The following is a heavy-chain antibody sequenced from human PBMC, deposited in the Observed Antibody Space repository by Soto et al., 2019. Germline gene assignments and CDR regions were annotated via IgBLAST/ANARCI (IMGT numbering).Heavy chain of an antibody. V-gene: IGHV1-18*01. D-gene: IGHD6-19*01. CDR3: ARDPPYSSGWYGGNWCAP. J-gene: IGHJ5*02. CDR2: ISAYNGNT. Sequence: QVQLVQSGAEVKKPGATVKVSCKASGYTFTSYGISWVRQAPGQGLEWMGWISAYNGNTNYAQKLQGRVTMTTDTSTTTGYMELRSLRSDNTAVYYCARDPPYSSGWYGGNWCAPLGQGALVNVSS. CDR1: GYTFTSYG.